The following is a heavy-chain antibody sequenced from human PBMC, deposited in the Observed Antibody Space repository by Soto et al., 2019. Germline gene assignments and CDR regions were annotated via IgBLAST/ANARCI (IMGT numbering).Heavy chain of an antibody. V-gene: IGHV3-64D*06. CDR3: VKYYYDSSGYYGLNAFDI. D-gene: IGHD3-22*01. J-gene: IGHJ3*02. Sequence: HPGGSLRLSCLASRFTFSSYAMHWVRQAPGKGLEYVSTISSNGGSTYYADSVKGRFTISRDNSKNTLYLQMSSLRAEDTAVYYCVKYYYDSSGYYGLNAFDIWGQGKMVTVS. CDR2: ISSNGGST. CDR1: RFTFSSYA.